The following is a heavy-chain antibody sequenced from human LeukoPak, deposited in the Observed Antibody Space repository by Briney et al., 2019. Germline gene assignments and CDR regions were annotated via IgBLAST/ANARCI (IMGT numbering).Heavy chain of an antibody. J-gene: IGHJ3*02. CDR2: IYTSGST. CDR3: ARDLSGSWPPHDAFDI. D-gene: IGHD6-13*01. V-gene: IGHV4-4*07. Sequence: SETLSLTCTVSGGSISSYYWSWIRQPAGKGLEWIGRIYTSGSTNYSPSLKSRVTMSVDTSKNQFSLKLSSVTAADTAVYYCARDLSGSWPPHDAFDIWGQGTMVTVSS. CDR1: GGSISSYY.